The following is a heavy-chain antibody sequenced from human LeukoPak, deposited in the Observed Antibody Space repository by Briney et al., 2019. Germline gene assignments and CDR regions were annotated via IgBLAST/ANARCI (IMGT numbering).Heavy chain of an antibody. CDR1: GVSISSYY. Sequence: SETLSLTCTVSGVSISSYYWSWIRQPAGKGLEWIGRIYSSGGTNYNPSLKSRVTISVDTSKNQFSLKLSSVTAADTAVYYCARGIAVAGYFPYYFDYWGQGTLVTVSS. V-gene: IGHV4-4*07. CDR2: IYSSGGT. CDR3: ARGIAVAGYFPYYFDY. D-gene: IGHD6-19*01. J-gene: IGHJ4*02.